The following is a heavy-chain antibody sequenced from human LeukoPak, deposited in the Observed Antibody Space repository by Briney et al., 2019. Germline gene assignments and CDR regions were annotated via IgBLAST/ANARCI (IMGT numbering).Heavy chain of an antibody. Sequence: ASVKVSCKASGYTFTGCYMHWVRQAPGQGLERMGWINPNSGGTDYAQKFQGRVTMTRDTSISTAYMELSRLRSDDTAVYYCARGGNITMVRGVIITVPFDYWGQGTLVTVSS. D-gene: IGHD3-10*01. V-gene: IGHV1-2*02. CDR1: GYTFTGCY. CDR2: INPNSGGT. CDR3: ARGGNITMVRGVIITVPFDY. J-gene: IGHJ4*02.